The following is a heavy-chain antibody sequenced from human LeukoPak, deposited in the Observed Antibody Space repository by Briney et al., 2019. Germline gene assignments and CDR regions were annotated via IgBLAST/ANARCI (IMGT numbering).Heavy chain of an antibody. D-gene: IGHD3-3*01. Sequence: GGSLRLSCAASGFTFSNYAMNWVGRAPGKGMEGVAFIRYDGSEKNYADSVRGRFIVSRDNSKNTLYLQMNSLTTEDTAIYYCAKGGAYQDLDYWGQGTLVTVSS. J-gene: IGHJ4*02. V-gene: IGHV3-30*02. CDR1: GFTFSNYA. CDR2: IRYDGSEK. CDR3: AKGGAYQDLDY.